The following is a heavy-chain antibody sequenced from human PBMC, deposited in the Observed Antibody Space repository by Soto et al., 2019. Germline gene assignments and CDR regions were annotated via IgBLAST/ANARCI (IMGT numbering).Heavy chain of an antibody. V-gene: IGHV1-69*12. CDR1: GGTFSSYA. CDR2: IIPIFGTA. J-gene: IGHJ6*02. D-gene: IGHD2-21*02. CDR3: ARGVVTAIDSYGLDV. Sequence: QVQLVQSGAEVKKPGSSVKVSCKASGGTFSSYAISWVRQAPGQGLEWMGGIIPIFGTANYAQKFQGRVTMRADEAASTGYMELSSRRAEVTAVYYCARGVVTAIDSYGLDVWGQGTTVTVSS.